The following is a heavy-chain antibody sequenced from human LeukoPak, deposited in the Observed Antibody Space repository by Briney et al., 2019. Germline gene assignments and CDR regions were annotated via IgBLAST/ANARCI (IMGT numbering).Heavy chain of an antibody. J-gene: IGHJ5*02. V-gene: IGHV4-34*01. D-gene: IGHD3-10*01. CDR1: GGSFSGYY. CDR2: INHSGST. Sequence: SETLSLTCAVYGGSFSGYYWSWIRQPPGKGREWMGEINHSGSTNYNPSLKSRVTMSVDTSKNQFSLKLSSVTAADTAVYYCARRDYYGSGSYLGPPGINWFDPWGQGTLVTVSS. CDR3: ARRDYYGSGSYLGPPGINWFDP.